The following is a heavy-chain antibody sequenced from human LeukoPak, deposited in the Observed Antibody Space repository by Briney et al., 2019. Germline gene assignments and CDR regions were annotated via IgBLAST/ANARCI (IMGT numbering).Heavy chain of an antibody. D-gene: IGHD1-26*01. J-gene: IGHJ5*02. CDR2: INPNSGGT. Sequence: ASVKVSCKASGYTFTGYYMHWVRQAPGQGLEWMGWINPNSGGTNYAQKFQGRVTMTRDTSISTAYMELSRLRSDDTAVYYCARDEEATSGKFDPWGQGTLVTVSS. CDR3: ARDEEATSGKFDP. CDR1: GYTFTGYY. V-gene: IGHV1-2*02.